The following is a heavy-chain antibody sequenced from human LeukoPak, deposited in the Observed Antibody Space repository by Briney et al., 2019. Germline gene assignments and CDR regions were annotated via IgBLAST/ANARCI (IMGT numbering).Heavy chain of an antibody. D-gene: IGHD3-10*01. CDR3: ARDLGEEIFDY. CDR1: GFTFSDYY. J-gene: IGHJ4*02. Sequence: PGGSLRLSCAASGFTFSDYYMSWIRQAPGKGLEWVSSISSSSSYIYYADSVKGRFTISRDNAKNSLYLQMNSLRAEDTAVYYCARDLGEEIFDYWGQGTLVTVSS. V-gene: IGHV3-11*06. CDR2: ISSSSSYI.